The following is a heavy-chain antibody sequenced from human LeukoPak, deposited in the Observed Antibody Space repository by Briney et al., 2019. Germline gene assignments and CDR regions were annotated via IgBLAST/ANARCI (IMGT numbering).Heavy chain of an antibody. CDR2: ISSSSSYI. J-gene: IGHJ4*02. V-gene: IGHV3-21*01. D-gene: IGHD2-2*01. CDR1: GFTFSSYS. CDR3: ARDCSSTSCPFDY. Sequence: GGSLRLSCAAAGFTFSSYSMNWVRQAPGKGLEWVSSISSSSSYIYYADSVKGRFTISRDNAKNSLYLQMNSLRAEATAVYYCARDCSSTSCPFDYWGQGTLVTVSS.